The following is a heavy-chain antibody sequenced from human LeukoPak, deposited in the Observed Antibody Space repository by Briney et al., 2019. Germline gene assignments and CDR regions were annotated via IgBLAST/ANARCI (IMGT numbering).Heavy chain of an antibody. CDR1: GFTFSSSA. D-gene: IGHD6-13*01. J-gene: IGHJ4*02. Sequence: PGGSLRLSCAASGFTFSSSAMNWVRQAPGKGLEWVSASGTDGDTYYAASVKGRFTNSRDNSKNTLYLQMTSLRAEDTAIYYCAKKTPGTHPFDYWGQGTLVTVSP. CDR2: SGTDGDT. CDR3: AKKTPGTHPFDY. V-gene: IGHV3-23*01.